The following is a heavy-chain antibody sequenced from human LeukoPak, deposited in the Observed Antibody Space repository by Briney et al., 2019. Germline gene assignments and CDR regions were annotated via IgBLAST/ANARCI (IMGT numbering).Heavy chain of an antibody. CDR2: IYTSGST. CDR1: GGSISSSSYY. V-gene: IGHV4-61*05. J-gene: IGHJ6*03. CDR3: ARGYSGYADYYYYMDV. Sequence: PSETLSLTCTVSGGSISSSSYYWGWIRQPPGKGLEWIGRIYTSGSTNYNPSLKSRVTMSVDTSKNQFSLKLSSVTAADTAVNYCARGYSGYADYYYYMDVWGKGTTVTISS. D-gene: IGHD5-12*01.